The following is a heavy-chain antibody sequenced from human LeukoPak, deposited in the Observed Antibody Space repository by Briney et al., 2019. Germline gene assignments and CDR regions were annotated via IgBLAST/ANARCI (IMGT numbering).Heavy chain of an antibody. V-gene: IGHV4-31*03. CDR3: ARSLGKKYSSSWYYFDY. CDR2: IYYSGST. D-gene: IGHD6-13*01. J-gene: IGHJ4*02. CDR1: GGSISSGGYY. Sequence: SETLSLTCTVSGGSISSGGYYWSWIRQHPGKGLEWIGYIYYSGSTYYNPSLKSRVTISVDTSKNQFSLKLSSVTAADTAVCYCARSLGKKYSSSWYYFDYWGQGTLVTVSS.